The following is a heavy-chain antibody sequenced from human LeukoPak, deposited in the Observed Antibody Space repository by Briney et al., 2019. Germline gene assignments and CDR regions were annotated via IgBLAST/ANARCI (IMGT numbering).Heavy chain of an antibody. CDR3: ASNVVVPAPGAFDI. J-gene: IGHJ6*04. D-gene: IGHD2-2*01. CDR1: GFTFSSYW. V-gene: IGHV3-7*01. CDR2: IKQDGSEK. Sequence: GGSLRLSCAASGFTFSSYWMSWVRQAPGKGLEWVANIKQDGSEKYYVDSVKGRFTISRDNAKNSLYLQMNSLRAEDTAVYYCASNVVVPAPGAFDIWGKGTTVTVSS.